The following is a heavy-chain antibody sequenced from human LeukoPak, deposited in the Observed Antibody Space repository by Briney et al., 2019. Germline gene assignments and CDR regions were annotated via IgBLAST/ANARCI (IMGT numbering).Heavy chain of an antibody. V-gene: IGHV5-51*01. D-gene: IGHD1-7*01. Sequence: GESLKISCKGSGYSFTSYWIGWVRQMPGKGLEWMGIIYPGDSDTRYSPSFQGQVTISADKSISTAYLQWSSLKASDTAMYYCARAGTSQLPPYYFDYWGQGTLVTVSS. J-gene: IGHJ4*02. CDR3: ARAGTSQLPPYYFDY. CDR1: GYSFTSYW. CDR2: IYPGDSDT.